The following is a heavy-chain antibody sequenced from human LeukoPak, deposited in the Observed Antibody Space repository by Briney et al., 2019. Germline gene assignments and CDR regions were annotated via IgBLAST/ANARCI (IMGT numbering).Heavy chain of an antibody. V-gene: IGHV4-59*08. CDR3: ARRSSGWYDY. Sequence: SETLSLTCTVSGGSISSYYWSWIRQPPGKGLEWIGYIYYSGSTNYNPSLKSRVTISVDTSKNQFSLKLSSVTAADTAVYYCARRSSGWYDYWGQGTLVTVSS. CDR2: IYYSGST. D-gene: IGHD6-19*01. CDR1: GGSISSYY. J-gene: IGHJ4*02.